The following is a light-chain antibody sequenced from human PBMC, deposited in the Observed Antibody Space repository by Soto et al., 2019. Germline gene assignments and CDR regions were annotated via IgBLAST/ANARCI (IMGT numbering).Light chain of an antibody. CDR1: QSLNSN. Sequence: ILQTQSPATLSVSPGERVTLSCRASQSLNSNLAWYQQRPGQAPRLLIYDTSTRATGIPARFSGSGSGTEFTLTISSLQSEDFAVYYCQQYNNWWTFGQGTKVEIK. V-gene: IGKV3-15*01. J-gene: IGKJ1*01. CDR3: QQYNNWWT. CDR2: DTS.